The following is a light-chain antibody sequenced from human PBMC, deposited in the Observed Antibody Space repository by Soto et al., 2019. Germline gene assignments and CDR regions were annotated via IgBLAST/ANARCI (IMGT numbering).Light chain of an antibody. CDR1: QSISNW. Sequence: DIQMTQSPSTLSASVGDRVTITCRASQSISNWLAWYQQKPGKAPNLLNYKASSLESGVPSRFSGSGSGTEFTLTISSLQPDDFATYYGQEYNSDWTFGQGTKVEIK. CDR3: QEYNSDWT. J-gene: IGKJ1*01. V-gene: IGKV1-5*03. CDR2: KAS.